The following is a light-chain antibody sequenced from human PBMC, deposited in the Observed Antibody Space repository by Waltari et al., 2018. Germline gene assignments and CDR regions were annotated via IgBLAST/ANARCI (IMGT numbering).Light chain of an antibody. CDR1: GNDIAGYSL. V-gene: IGLV2-23*01. CDR2: EGT. CDR3: CSYAGSTASVM. J-gene: IGLJ3*02. Sequence: QSALTQPASVSGSPGQAITISCSGIGNDIAGYSLVSWYQHHPGKAPRVIIFEGTERPSGVSNRFSGSKSGNTASLTISGLQAEDEADYYCCSYAGSTASVMFGGGTKLTVL.